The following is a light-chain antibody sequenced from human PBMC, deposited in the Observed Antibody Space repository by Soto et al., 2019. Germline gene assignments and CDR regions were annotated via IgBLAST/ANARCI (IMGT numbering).Light chain of an antibody. Sequence: DIQMTQSPSTLSASVGDRVTVTCRASQSVSGWLAWYQQKPGEAPKLLIYAASALTRGVPSRFSGSGSGTKIPLTIASLQHDDFANYYCQQYETFSGTFGPGTKVDIK. CDR2: AAS. V-gene: IGKV1-5*01. J-gene: IGKJ1*01. CDR3: QQYETFSGT. CDR1: QSVSGW.